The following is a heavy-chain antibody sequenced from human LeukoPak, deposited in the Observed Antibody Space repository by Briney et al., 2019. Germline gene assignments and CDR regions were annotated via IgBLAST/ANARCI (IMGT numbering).Heavy chain of an antibody. V-gene: IGHV3-23*01. CDR1: GFTFSSYS. D-gene: IGHD1-26*01. CDR3: AKGGRSGNYYGIDY. J-gene: IGHJ4*02. CDR2: ITGSGGST. Sequence: GGSLRLSCAAPGFTFSSYSMNWVRQAPGRGLEWVSSITGSGGSTNYADSVKGRFIISRDNSKNTLYLQMNSLRAEDTAVYYCAKGGRSGNYYGIDYWGQGTMVTVSS.